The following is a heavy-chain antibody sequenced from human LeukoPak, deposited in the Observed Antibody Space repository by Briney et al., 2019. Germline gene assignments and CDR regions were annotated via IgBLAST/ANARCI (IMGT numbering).Heavy chain of an antibody. Sequence: SETLSLTCAVYGGSFSGFYWNWIRQPPGKGLEWIGEINHRGSTNYNPSLKSRVTISVDTSKNHFSLKPSSVTAADTAVYFCATGGGPFDYWGQGILVTVSS. V-gene: IGHV4-34*01. J-gene: IGHJ4*02. CDR1: GGSFSGFY. CDR2: INHRGST. D-gene: IGHD3-16*01. CDR3: ATGGGPFDY.